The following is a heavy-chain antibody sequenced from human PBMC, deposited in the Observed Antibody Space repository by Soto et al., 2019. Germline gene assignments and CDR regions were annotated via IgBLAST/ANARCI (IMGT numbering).Heavy chain of an antibody. J-gene: IGHJ4*02. CDR3: ATDLRSELAYYFDY. CDR2: VDPEDGET. CDR1: GYTFTDYY. V-gene: IGHV1-69-2*01. D-gene: IGHD3-10*01. Sequence: ASVKVSCKVSGYTFTDYYMHWVQQAPGKGLEWMGLVDPEDGETIYAEKFQGRVTITADTSTDTAYMELSSLRSEDTAVYYCATDLRSELAYYFDYWGQGTLVTVSS.